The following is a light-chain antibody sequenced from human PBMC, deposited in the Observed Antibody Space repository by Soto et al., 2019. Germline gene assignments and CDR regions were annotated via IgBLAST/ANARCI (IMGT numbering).Light chain of an antibody. CDR2: GAS. CDR3: QQYGSSPPWT. CDR1: QSVSSSY. Sequence: EIVLTQSPGTLSLSPGERATLSCRASQSVSSSYLAWYQQKPGQAPRLLIYGASSSATGIPDRFSGSGSGTDFTLTISRLEPEDFAVYYCQQYGSSPPWTFGQGTKV. J-gene: IGKJ1*01. V-gene: IGKV3-20*01.